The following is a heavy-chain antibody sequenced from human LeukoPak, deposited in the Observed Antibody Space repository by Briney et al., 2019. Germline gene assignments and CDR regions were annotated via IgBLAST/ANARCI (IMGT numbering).Heavy chain of an antibody. CDR1: GFTFSSYE. Sequence: PGGSLRLSCAASGFTFSSYEMNWVRQAPGKGLEWVSYISSSGSTIYYADSVKGRFTISRDNSKNTLYLQMNSLRAEDTAVYYCAKDRPLRYFDWLGAFDIWGQGTMVTVSS. V-gene: IGHV3-48*03. CDR3: AKDRPLRYFDWLGAFDI. CDR2: ISSSGSTI. D-gene: IGHD3-9*01. J-gene: IGHJ3*02.